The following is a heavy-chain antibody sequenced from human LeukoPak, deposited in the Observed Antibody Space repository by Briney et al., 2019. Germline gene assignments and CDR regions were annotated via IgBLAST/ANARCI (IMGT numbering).Heavy chain of an antibody. CDR3: VRHLISDGARWFDP. J-gene: IGHJ5*02. Sequence: GASVKVSCKASGGTFSSYAISWVRQAPGQGLEWMGRIIPILGIANYAQKFQGGVTITADKSTSTAYMELSSLKASDTAMYYCVRHLISDGARWFDPWGRGTLVTVSS. CDR1: GGTFSSYA. CDR2: IIPILGIA. D-gene: IGHD3-10*01. V-gene: IGHV1-69*04.